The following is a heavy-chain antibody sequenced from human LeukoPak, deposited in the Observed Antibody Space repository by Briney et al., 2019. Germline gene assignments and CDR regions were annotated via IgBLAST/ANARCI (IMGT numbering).Heavy chain of an antibody. Sequence: PSETLSLTCAVYGGSFSAYYWSWIRQPPGKGLEWIGYIYYSGSTNYNPSLKSRVTISVDTSKNQFSLKLSSVTAADTAVYYCAGSFGRQQLVPGTDYWGQGTLVTVSS. CDR3: AGSFGRQQLVPGTDY. J-gene: IGHJ4*02. CDR2: IYYSGST. D-gene: IGHD6-13*01. CDR1: GGSFSAYY. V-gene: IGHV4-59*08.